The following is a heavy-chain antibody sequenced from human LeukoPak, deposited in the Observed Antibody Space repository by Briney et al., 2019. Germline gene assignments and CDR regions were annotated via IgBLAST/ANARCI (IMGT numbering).Heavy chain of an antibody. CDR1: GGSISSSNW. CDR2: IYHSGST. Sequence: SETLSLTCAVSGGSISSSNWWSWVRQPPGKGLEWIGEIYHSGSTNYNPSLKSRVTISVDKSKNQFSLKLSSVTAADTAVYYCARDYYDSSAYYVSYFDYWGQGTLVTVSS. CDR3: ARDYYDSSAYYVSYFDY. V-gene: IGHV4-4*02. J-gene: IGHJ4*02. D-gene: IGHD3-22*01.